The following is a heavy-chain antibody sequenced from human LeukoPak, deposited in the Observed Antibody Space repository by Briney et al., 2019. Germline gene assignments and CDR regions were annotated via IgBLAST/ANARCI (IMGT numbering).Heavy chain of an antibody. J-gene: IGHJ5*02. V-gene: IGHV3-23*01. CDR3: VRGVAAAGNWFDP. CDR1: GFTFSSYA. CDR2: ISGSGGST. D-gene: IGHD6-13*01. Sequence: GGSLRLSCAASGFTFSSYAMSWVRQAPGKGLEWVSAISGSGGSTYYADSVKGRFTISRDNSKNTLYLQMDSLRAEDTAVYYCVRGVAAAGNWFDPWGQGTLVTVSS.